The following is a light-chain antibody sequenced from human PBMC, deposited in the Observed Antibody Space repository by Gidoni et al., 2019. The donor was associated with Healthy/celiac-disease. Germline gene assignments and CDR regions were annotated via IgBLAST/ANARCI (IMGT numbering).Light chain of an antibody. V-gene: IGKV1-39*01. CDR1: QSISSY. CDR3: QQSYSTLT. Sequence: DIQMTQSPASLSASVGDRVTLTCRASQSISSYLNWYQQKPGKAPRLLIYAASSLQSGVPARFSGSGSGTDFTLTISSLQPEDFAAYYCQQSYSTLTFXGXTKVEIK. CDR2: AAS. J-gene: IGKJ4*01.